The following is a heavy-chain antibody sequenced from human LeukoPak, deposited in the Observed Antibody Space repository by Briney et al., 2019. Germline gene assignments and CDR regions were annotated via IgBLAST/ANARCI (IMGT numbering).Heavy chain of an antibody. CDR1: GGSISSYY. CDR3: ARVSYDSSGYYSYADY. J-gene: IGHJ4*02. CDR2: IYYSGNT. Sequence: PSETLSLTCTVSGGSISSYYWNWIRQPPGKGLEWIAYIYYSGNTNYNPSLKSRVTISVDTSKNQFSLKLSSVTAADTAVYYCARVSYDSSGYYSYADYWGQGTLVTVSS. D-gene: IGHD3-22*01. V-gene: IGHV4-59*01.